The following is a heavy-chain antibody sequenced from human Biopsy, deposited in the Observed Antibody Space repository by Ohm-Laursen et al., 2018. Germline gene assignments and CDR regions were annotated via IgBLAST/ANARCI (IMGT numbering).Heavy chain of an antibody. CDR3: AKHGSGWTGDDAFHI. V-gene: IGHV3-30*18. D-gene: IGHD6-19*01. CDR2: IAYDGSNK. Sequence: SLRLSCAASGFGMYAMHWVRQPPGKGLEWLAVIAYDGSNKYYAGSVKGRFTISRDRSRDTVHLQMNSLRYEDTAVYYCAKHGSGWTGDDAFHIWGQGTMVTVSS. J-gene: IGHJ3*02. CDR1: GFGMYA.